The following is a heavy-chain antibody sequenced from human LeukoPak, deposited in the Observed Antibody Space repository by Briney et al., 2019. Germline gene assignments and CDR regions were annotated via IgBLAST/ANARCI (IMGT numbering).Heavy chain of an antibody. D-gene: IGHD6-19*01. CDR3: ARDRGEQWLAHYYFDY. CDR1: GDIFSSNSAA. CDR2: TYYRSKWYN. Sequence: SQTLSLTCAISGDIFSSNSAAWNWIRQSPSRGLEWLGRTYYRSKWYNDYAVSVKSRITINPDTSKNQFSLQLNSVTPEDTAVYYCARDRGEQWLAHYYFDYWGQGTLVTVSS. J-gene: IGHJ4*02. V-gene: IGHV6-1*01.